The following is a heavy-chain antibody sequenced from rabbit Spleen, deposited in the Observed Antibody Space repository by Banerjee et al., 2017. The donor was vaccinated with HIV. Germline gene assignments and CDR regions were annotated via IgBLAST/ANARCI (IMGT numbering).Heavy chain of an antibody. V-gene: IGHV1S40*01. CDR2: IDSGSSGFT. CDR1: GDSFSLSSH. Sequence: QQLEASAGDVVKRRASLTPTGTADGDSFSLSSHMCWHRQDAGKGLEWIACIDSGSSGFTYFATWAKGRFTISKTSSTTVTLQMTRLTAADTATYFCARDTSSSFSSYGMDLWGQGTLVTVS. D-gene: IGHD1-1*01. J-gene: IGHJ3*01. CDR3: ARDTSSSFSSYGMDL.